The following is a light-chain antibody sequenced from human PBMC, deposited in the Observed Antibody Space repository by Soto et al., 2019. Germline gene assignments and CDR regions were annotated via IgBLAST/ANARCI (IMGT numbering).Light chain of an antibody. CDR2: EVS. CDR1: SSDVGGYNY. J-gene: IGLJ2*01. CDR3: ISYASSSTPWV. Sequence: QSALTQPPSASGSPGQSVTISCTGTSSDVGGYNYVSWYQQHPGKAPKLMIYEVSERPSGVPDRFSGSKSSNTASLTVSGLQAEDEADYYCISYASSSTPWVFGGGTKLTVL. V-gene: IGLV2-8*01.